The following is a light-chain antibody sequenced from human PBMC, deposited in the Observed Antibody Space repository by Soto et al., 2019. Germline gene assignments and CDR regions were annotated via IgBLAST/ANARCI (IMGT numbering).Light chain of an antibody. CDR1: SSNIGSNT. CDR2: SNN. CDR3: AAWDDSLIAYV. V-gene: IGLV1-44*01. Sequence: QSVLTQPPSASGTPGQRVTISCSGSSSNIGSNTVNWYQQLPGTAPRLLIYSNNQRPSGVPDRFSGSKSGTSASLAISGLQSEDEAAYYCAAWDDSLIAYVFGTGTKLTVL. J-gene: IGLJ1*01.